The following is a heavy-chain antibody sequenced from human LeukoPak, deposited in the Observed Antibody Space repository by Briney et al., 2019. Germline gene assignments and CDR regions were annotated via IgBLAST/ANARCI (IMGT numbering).Heavy chain of an antibody. Sequence: SQTLSLTCTVSGGSISSGSYYWSWIRQPAGKGLEWIGRIYTSGSTNYNPSLKGRVTISVDTSKNQFSLKLSSVTAADTAVYYCASWVLSGYFDYWGQGTLVTVSS. D-gene: IGHD2-15*01. V-gene: IGHV4-61*02. CDR1: GGSISSGSYY. CDR3: ASWVLSGYFDY. CDR2: IYTSGST. J-gene: IGHJ4*02.